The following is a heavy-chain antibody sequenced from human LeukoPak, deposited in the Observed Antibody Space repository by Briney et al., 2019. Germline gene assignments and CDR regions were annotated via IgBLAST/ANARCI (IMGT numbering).Heavy chain of an antibody. CDR2: IGVVGDT. D-gene: IGHD2-15*01. Sequence: GGSLRLSCAASGFTFSNYDFHWVRQATGKGLEWVSAIGVVGDTHYSGSVKGRFTISRESAKNSLYLQMNSLRDGDTAVYYCAREYCSGGNCAGGFYFDLWGRGTPVTVSS. V-gene: IGHV3-13*01. J-gene: IGHJ2*01. CDR3: AREYCSGGNCAGGFYFDL. CDR1: GFTFSNYD.